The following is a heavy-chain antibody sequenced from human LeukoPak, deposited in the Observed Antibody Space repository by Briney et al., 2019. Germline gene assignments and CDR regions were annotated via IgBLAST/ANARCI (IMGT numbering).Heavy chain of an antibody. CDR1: GGSISSYY. D-gene: IGHD5-18*01. J-gene: IGHJ6*03. CDR2: IYYSGST. CDR3: ARVSVGLQWPNYYYYMDV. Sequence: KPSETLSLTCTVSGGSISSYYWSWIRQPPGKGLEWIGYIYYSGSTNYNPSLKSRVTISVDTSKNQFSLKLSSVTAADTAVYYCARVSVGLQWPNYYYYMDVWGKGTTVTVSS. V-gene: IGHV4-59*01.